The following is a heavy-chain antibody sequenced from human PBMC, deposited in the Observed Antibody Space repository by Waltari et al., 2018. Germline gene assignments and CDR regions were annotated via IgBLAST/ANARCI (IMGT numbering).Heavy chain of an antibody. D-gene: IGHD6-19*01. Sequence: QVQLQESGPGLVKPSETLSLTCPVPCGPIRSYSWRWIRQPAGKGLEWIGRIYTSGSTNYNPSLKSRVTMSVDTSKNQFSLKLSSVTAADTAVYYCARSSDSYSSGWYHWYFDLWGRGTLVTVSS. J-gene: IGHJ2*01. V-gene: IGHV4-4*07. CDR1: CGPIRSYS. CDR2: IYTSGST. CDR3: ARSSDSYSSGWYHWYFDL.